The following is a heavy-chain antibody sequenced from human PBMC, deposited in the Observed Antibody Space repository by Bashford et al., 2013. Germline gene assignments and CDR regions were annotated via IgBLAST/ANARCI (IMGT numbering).Heavy chain of an antibody. CDR2: INPNNGGT. V-gene: IGHV1-2*02. Sequence: ASVKVSCKASGYTFTGYYMHWARQAPGQGLEWMGWINPNNGGTNYAQKFQGRVTMTRDTSISTAYMELSSLRSDDTAVYFCARDGPVVGVWNAFDVWGQGTVVTVSS. D-gene: IGHD1-26*01. J-gene: IGHJ3*01. CDR1: GYTFTGYY. CDR3: ARDGPVVGVWNAFDV.